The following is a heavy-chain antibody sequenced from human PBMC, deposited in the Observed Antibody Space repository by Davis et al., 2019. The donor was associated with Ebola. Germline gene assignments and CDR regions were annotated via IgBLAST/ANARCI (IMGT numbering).Heavy chain of an antibody. Sequence: SETLSLTCSVSRASITKGGNYWTWIRQHPGQGLEWIGYIYNSGTTYYNPSLKSRVNMSVDRSKNQFSLKLTSLTAADTAVYYCARASVAPGPMDVWGQGTTVTVSS. J-gene: IGHJ6*02. CDR3: ARASVAPGPMDV. CDR1: RASITKGGNY. CDR2: IYNSGTT. D-gene: IGHD4-23*01. V-gene: IGHV4-31*03.